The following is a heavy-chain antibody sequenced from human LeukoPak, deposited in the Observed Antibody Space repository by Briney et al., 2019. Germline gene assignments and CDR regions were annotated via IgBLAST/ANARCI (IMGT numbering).Heavy chain of an antibody. J-gene: IGHJ3*02. CDR2: IKQDGSEK. CDR3: AKDSIVVVVAYDAFDI. D-gene: IGHD2-15*01. V-gene: IGHV3-7*03. Sequence: AGGSLRLSCAASGFTFSSYWMSGVRQAPGKGREWVANIKQDGSEKYYVDSVKGRFTISRDNAKNSLYLQMNSLRAEDTAVYYCAKDSIVVVVAYDAFDIWGQGTMVTVSS. CDR1: GFTFSSYW.